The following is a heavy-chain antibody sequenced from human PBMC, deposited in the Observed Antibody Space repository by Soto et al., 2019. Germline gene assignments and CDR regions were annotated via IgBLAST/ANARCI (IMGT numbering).Heavy chain of an antibody. CDR1: GFTFSSYW. D-gene: IGHD3-22*01. CDR2: INSDGSST. V-gene: IGHV3-74*01. J-gene: IGHJ5*02. CDR3: ERGVYDSSGYYLPRNWFDT. Sequence: GGSLRLSCAASGFTFSSYWMHWVRQAPGKGLVWVSRINSDGSSTSYADSVKGRFTISRDNAKNTLYLQMNSLRAEDTAVYYCERGVYDSSGYYLPRNWFDTWGQGTLVTVSS.